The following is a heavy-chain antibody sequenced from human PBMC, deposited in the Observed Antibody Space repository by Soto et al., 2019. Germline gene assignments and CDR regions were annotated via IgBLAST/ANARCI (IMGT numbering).Heavy chain of an antibody. V-gene: IGHV4-59*08. CDR2: IYYSGST. Sequence: QVQLQESGPGLVKPSETLSLTCTVSGGSISSYYWSWIRQPPGKGLEWIGYIYYSGSTNYNPSLNSRVTISVDTSKNQFSLQPSSVTAADTAVYYCARRWGSYFDYWGQGTLVTVSS. D-gene: IGHD7-27*01. CDR1: GGSISSYY. J-gene: IGHJ4*02. CDR3: ARRWGSYFDY.